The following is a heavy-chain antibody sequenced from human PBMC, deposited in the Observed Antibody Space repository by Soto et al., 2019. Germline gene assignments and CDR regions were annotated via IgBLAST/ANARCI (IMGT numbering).Heavy chain of an antibody. CDR3: ARADYDILTGSLYYFDY. D-gene: IGHD3-9*01. Sequence: SETLSLTCTVSGGSISSYYWRWIRQPPGKGLEWIGYIYYSGSTNYNPSLKSRVTISVDTSKNQFSLKLSSVTAADTAVYYCARADYDILTGSLYYFDYWVQGTLVTVSS. CDR1: GGSISSYY. V-gene: IGHV4-59*01. J-gene: IGHJ4*02. CDR2: IYYSGST.